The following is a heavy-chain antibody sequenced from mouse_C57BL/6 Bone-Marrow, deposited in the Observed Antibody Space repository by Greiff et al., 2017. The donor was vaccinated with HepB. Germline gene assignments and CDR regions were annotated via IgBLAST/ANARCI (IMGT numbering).Heavy chain of an antibody. CDR1: GFNIKDDY. V-gene: IGHV14-4*01. Sequence: VQLQQSGAELVRPGASVKLSCTASGFNIKDDYMHWVKQRPEQGLEWIGWIDPENGDTEYASKFQGKATITADTSFNTAYLQLSSLTSEDTAVYYCTAYYSNYFDYWGQGTTLTVSS. CDR2: IDPENGDT. D-gene: IGHD2-5*01. CDR3: TAYYSNYFDY. J-gene: IGHJ2*01.